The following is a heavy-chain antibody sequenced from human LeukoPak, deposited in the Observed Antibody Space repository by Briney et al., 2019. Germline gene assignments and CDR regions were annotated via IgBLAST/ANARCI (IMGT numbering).Heavy chain of an antibody. Sequence: PGRSLRLSCAASGFTFSNYAMHWVRQAPGKGLEWVAVISYDGSNKYYADSVKGRFTISRDNSKNTLYLQMNSLRAEDTAVYYCAKDHPGGSLVDYWGQGTLVTVSS. CDR3: AKDHPGGSLVDY. J-gene: IGHJ4*02. D-gene: IGHD3-16*01. CDR1: GFTFSNYA. CDR2: ISYDGSNK. V-gene: IGHV3-30*18.